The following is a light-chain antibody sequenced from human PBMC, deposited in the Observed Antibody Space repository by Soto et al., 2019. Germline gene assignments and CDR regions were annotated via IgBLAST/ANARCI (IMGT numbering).Light chain of an antibody. J-gene: IGKJ1*01. V-gene: IGKV1-39*01. Sequence: DIQMTQSPSSLSASVGDRVTITCRASQSISSYLNWYQQKPGKAPKLLIYAASSLQSGVPSRFSGSGSWKDFPLTISSLQPEDFATYYCQQSYSTPRTFGQGTKVEIK. CDR3: QQSYSTPRT. CDR1: QSISSY. CDR2: AAS.